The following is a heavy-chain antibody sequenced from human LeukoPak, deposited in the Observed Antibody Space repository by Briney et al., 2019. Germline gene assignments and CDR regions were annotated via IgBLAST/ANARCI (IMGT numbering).Heavy chain of an antibody. CDR1: GFTFSSFA. V-gene: IGHV3-23*01. J-gene: IGHJ6*02. CDR3: AKVRFDSSGYYYTYYYYGMDV. D-gene: IGHD3-22*01. CDR2: ISGSGGDT. Sequence: GGSLRLSCAASGFTFSSFAMIWVRQAPGKGLEWVSGISGSGGDTYYADSVKGRFTVSRDNSKSTLYLQMTSLRAEDTAVYFCAKVRFDSSGYYYTYYYYGMDVWGQGTTVTVSS.